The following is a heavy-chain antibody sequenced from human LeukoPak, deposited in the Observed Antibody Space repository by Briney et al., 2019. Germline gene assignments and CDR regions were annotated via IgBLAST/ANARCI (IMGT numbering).Heavy chain of an antibody. CDR3: ATSMGGGNIDY. D-gene: IGHD3-16*01. V-gene: IGHV3-23*01. CDR2: ITATGSRT. CDR1: GLTFGSYT. Sequence: GGSLRLSCAASGLTFGSYTMSWVRQAPGKRLEWVSGITATGSRTYYADSVKGRFTISRDSSKNTLYLQLNSLGVDDTAVYYCATSMGGGNIDYWGQGTLVTVSS. J-gene: IGHJ4*02.